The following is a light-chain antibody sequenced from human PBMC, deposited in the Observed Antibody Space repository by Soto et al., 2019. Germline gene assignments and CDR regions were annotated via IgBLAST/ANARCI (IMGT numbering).Light chain of an antibody. V-gene: IGLV3-1*01. J-gene: IGLJ2*01. CDR2: QDS. CDR3: QAWDSSTAVV. CDR1: KLGDKY. Sequence: YELTQPPSVSVSPGQTASVTCSGDKLGDKYAYWYQQKPGQSPVLVIYQDSKRPSGIPERFSGSNSGNTATLTISGTQAMDEADYYCQAWDSSTAVVFGGGTKLTVL.